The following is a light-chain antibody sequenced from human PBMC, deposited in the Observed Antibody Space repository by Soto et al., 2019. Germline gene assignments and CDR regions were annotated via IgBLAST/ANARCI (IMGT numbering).Light chain of an antibody. CDR2: DAS. CDR3: QQYGTFPIT. V-gene: IGKV3-11*01. J-gene: IGKJ5*01. CDR1: QSVSSY. Sequence: EIVLTHSPATLSLSPWEIATLSCRASQSVSSYLAWYQQKPGQAPRLLIYDASNRATGIPARFSGSGSGTDFTLTISSLEPEDFAVYYCQQYGTFPITFGQGTRLEIK.